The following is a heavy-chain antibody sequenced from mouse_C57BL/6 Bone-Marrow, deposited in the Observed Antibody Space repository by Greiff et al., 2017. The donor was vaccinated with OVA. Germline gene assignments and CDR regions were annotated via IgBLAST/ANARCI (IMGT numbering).Heavy chain of an antibody. CDR1: GYTFTSYW. Sequence: QVQLQQPGAELVKPGASVKLSCKASGYTFTSYWMQWVKQRPGQGLEWIGEIDPSDGYTNYNKKFKGKATLTVDTSSSTAYMQLSSLTSEDSAVYYCAREGDSSGYVADYWGQGTSVTVSS. D-gene: IGHD3-2*02. J-gene: IGHJ4*01. CDR3: AREGDSSGYVADY. V-gene: IGHV1-50*01. CDR2: IDPSDGYT.